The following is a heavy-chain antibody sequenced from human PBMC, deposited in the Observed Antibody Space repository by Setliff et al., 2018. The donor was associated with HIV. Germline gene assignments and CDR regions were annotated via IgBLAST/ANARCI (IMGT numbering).Heavy chain of an antibody. CDR3: ARGLRYFDWLSPTYFDY. CDR2: IFSNDEK. Sequence: SGPTLVNPPPESLTLTCTVSGFSLSNTRMGVSWIRQPPGKALEWLAHIFSNDEKSYCISLKSRLTISKDTSKSQVVLTMTNMDPVDTATYYCARGLRYFDWLSPTYFDYWGHGTLVTVSS. V-gene: IGHV2-26*01. D-gene: IGHD3-9*01. CDR1: GFSLSNTRMG. J-gene: IGHJ4*01.